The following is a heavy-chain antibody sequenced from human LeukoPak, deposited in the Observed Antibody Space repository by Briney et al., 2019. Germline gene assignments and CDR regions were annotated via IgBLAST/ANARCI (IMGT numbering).Heavy chain of an antibody. CDR3: ARDGSLPDY. CDR2: IISDGSST. CDR1: GFTFSNYW. V-gene: IGHV3-74*01. Sequence: GSLRLSCAASGFTFSNYWMHWVRQTPGKGLVWVSRIISDGSSTSYADSVKGRFTISRDNAENTLYLQMNSLRAEDTAVYYCARDGSLPDYWGQGTLVTVSS. J-gene: IGHJ4*02.